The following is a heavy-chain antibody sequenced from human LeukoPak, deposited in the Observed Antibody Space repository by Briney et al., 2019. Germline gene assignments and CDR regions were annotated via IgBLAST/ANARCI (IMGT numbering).Heavy chain of an antibody. J-gene: IGHJ6*03. Sequence: SETLSLTCTVSGDSVTRDDVHWGWIRQPPGKGLEWVGNIYYIGKTYYTPSLQSRVTLSVDMSKNQFSLKLSSMTAADTAVYYCARGPPTYCGGDCYSRYYYYYMDVWGKGTTVTVSS. V-gene: IGHV4-39*07. CDR2: IYYIGKT. CDR1: GDSVTRDDVH. D-gene: IGHD2-21*02. CDR3: ARGPPTYCGGDCYSRYYYYYMDV.